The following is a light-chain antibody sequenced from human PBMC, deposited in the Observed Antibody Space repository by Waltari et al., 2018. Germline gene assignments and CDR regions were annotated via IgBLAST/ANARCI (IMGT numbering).Light chain of an antibody. CDR2: GAS. Sequence: EIVLTQSPGTLSLSPGERATLSCRASQSVGRTLAWYQQKPGQAPRLLMYGASSRATGTPDRFSGSGSGTDFSLTISRLVPEDFAVYYCQHYVRLPATFGQGTKVEIK. CDR3: QHYVRLPAT. V-gene: IGKV3-20*01. CDR1: QSVGRT. J-gene: IGKJ1*01.